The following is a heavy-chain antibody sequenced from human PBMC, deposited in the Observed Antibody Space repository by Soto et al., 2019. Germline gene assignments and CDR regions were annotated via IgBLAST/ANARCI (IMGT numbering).Heavy chain of an antibody. CDR3: ARGGFLEWLEYYFDY. CDR1: GYTFTSYG. Sequence: ASVKVSCKASGYTFTSYGISWVRQAPGQGLEWMGWISAYNGNTNYAQKLQGRVTMTTDTSTSTAYMELRSLRSDDTAVYYCARGGFLEWLEYYFDYWGQGTLVTVSS. CDR2: ISAYNGNT. D-gene: IGHD3-3*01. J-gene: IGHJ4*02. V-gene: IGHV1-18*01.